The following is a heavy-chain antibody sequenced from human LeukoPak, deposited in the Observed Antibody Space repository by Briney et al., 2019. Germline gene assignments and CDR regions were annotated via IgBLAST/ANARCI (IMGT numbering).Heavy chain of an antibody. D-gene: IGHD3-10*01. Sequence: GASVKVSCKASGYTFTGCYMHWVRQAPGQGLEWMGWINPNSGGTNYAQKFQGRVTMTRDTSISTAYMELSRLRSDDTAVYYCATSGRSGRRYYYYYGMDVWGQGTTVTVSS. CDR1: GYTFTGCY. J-gene: IGHJ6*02. CDR3: ATSGRSGRRYYYYYGMDV. CDR2: INPNSGGT. V-gene: IGHV1-2*02.